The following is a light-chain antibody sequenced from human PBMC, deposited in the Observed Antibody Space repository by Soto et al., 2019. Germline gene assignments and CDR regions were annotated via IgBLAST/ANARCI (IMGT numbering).Light chain of an antibody. CDR3: CSYAGSSTLV. CDR2: EVS. CDR1: SSDVGSYNL. V-gene: IGLV2-23*02. J-gene: IGLJ1*01. Sequence: LTQPASVSRSPGQSINISCTGTSSDVGSYNLASWYQQHPGKAPKLMIYEVSKRPSGVSNRFSGSKSGNTASLTISGLQAEDEADYYCCSYAGSSTLVFGTGTKVTVL.